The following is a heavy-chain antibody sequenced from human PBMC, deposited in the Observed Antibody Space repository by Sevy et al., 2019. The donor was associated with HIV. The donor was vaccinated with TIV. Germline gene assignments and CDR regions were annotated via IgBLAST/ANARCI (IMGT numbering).Heavy chain of an antibody. Sequence: GGSLRLSCAASGFAFSWYWMTWVRQAPGKGLEWVANIKQDGSEKYYVDSVEGRFTISRDNAKNSLSLQMNSLRAEDTAVYYCARGHPGFDAFDIWGQGTMVTVSS. D-gene: IGHD3-10*01. V-gene: IGHV3-7*01. CDR2: IKQDGSEK. CDR1: GFAFSWYW. J-gene: IGHJ3*02. CDR3: ARGHPGFDAFDI.